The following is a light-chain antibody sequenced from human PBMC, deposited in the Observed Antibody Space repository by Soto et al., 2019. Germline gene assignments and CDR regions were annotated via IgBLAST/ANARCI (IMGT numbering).Light chain of an antibody. J-gene: IGLJ2*01. V-gene: IGLV2-8*01. CDR1: SSDVGGYNY. CDR2: EVS. CDR3: NSYAGSNNLV. Sequence: QSALTQPPSASGSPGQSVTISCTGTSSDVGGYNYVSWYQQHPGKAPKLLIYEVSKRPSGGPYRFSGSKSGNTSSLTVSGLQAADEADYYCNSYAGSNNLVFGGGTKLTVL.